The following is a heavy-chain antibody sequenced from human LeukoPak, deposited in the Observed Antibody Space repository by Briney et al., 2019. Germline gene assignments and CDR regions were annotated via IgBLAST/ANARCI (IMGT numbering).Heavy chain of an antibody. CDR2: IYYSGST. CDR3: ARPSGYSSSWYSGAFDI. V-gene: IGHV4-59*08. CDR1: GGPISSYY. Sequence: PSETLSLTCTVSGGPISSYYWSWIRQPPGKGLEWIGYIYYSGSTNYNPSLKSRVTISVDTSKNQFSLKLSSVTAADTAVYYCARPSGYSSSWYSGAFDIWGQGTMVTVSS. J-gene: IGHJ3*02. D-gene: IGHD6-13*01.